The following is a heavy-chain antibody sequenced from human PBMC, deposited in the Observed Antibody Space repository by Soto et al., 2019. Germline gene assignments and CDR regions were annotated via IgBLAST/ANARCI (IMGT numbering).Heavy chain of an antibody. CDR3: ARVRVIRGVIPSHFGL. V-gene: IGHV1-69*06. D-gene: IGHD3-10*01. CDR1: GGTFNSYG. Sequence: QAHLAQSGAEVKKPGSSVTVSCKASGGTFNSYGISWVRQAPGQGLDWMGVIIPLYGTVNYAQKFQGRVSITADKSTSTAYMDLNRLRSDDTAVYYCARVRVIRGVIPSHFGLWGQGTQVTVSS. J-gene: IGHJ4*02. CDR2: IIPLYGTV.